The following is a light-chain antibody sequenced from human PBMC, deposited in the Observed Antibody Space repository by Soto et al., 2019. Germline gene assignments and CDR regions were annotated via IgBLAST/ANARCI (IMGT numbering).Light chain of an antibody. V-gene: IGKV3-15*01. CDR3: QQYYNWRT. CDR2: GAS. J-gene: IGKJ1*01. CDR1: QSVSSN. Sequence: EIVMTQSPATLSMSPGERATLSCRASQSVSSNIVWYQQKPGQAPRLLIYGASTRATGIPARFSGSGSGTEFTLTISSLQSEDFAVYYCQQYYNWRTFGQGTRVEIK.